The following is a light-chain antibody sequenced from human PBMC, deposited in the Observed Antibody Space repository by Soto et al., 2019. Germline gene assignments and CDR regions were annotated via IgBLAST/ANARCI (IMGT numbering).Light chain of an antibody. J-gene: IGKJ3*01. CDR3: QQHHGSPFT. CDR2: DAA. V-gene: IGKV3-20*01. Sequence: EIVLTQSPGTLSLSPGERATLSCRASQSVPSNYLAWYQQKPGQAPRLLIHDAASRPTGIPDRFSGSGSGTDFTLTISRLEPEDFAVYYCQQHHGSPFTFGPGTKVDIK. CDR1: QSVPSNY.